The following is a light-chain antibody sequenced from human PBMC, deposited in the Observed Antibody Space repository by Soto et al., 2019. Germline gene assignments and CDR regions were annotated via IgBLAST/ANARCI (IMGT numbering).Light chain of an antibody. J-gene: IGLJ2*01. V-gene: IGLV1-40*01. CDR2: GNS. CDR3: QSYDSSLSGVV. Sequence: QAVVTQPPSVSGAPGQRVTISCTGSSSNIGAGYDVHWYQQLPGTAPKLLIYGNSNRPSGVPDRFSASKSGTSASLAINGLQAEDEADYYCQSYDSSLSGVVFGGGTKLTVL. CDR1: SSNIGAGYD.